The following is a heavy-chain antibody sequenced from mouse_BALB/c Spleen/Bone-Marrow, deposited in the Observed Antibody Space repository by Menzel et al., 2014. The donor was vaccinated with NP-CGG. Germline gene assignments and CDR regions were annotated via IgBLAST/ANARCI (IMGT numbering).Heavy chain of an antibody. D-gene: IGHD2-2*01. CDR1: GLTFSSFG. Sequence: EVNLVESGGGLVQPGGSRKLSCVVSGLTFSSFGMHWVRQDPEKGLEGVAYTNSDSRTIYYADTVKGRFTISRDNPKNTLFLQMTSLRSEDTAIYYCTRPYGYSYAMDYWGQGTSVTVSS. CDR2: TNSDSRTI. J-gene: IGHJ4*01. V-gene: IGHV5-17*02. CDR3: TRPYGYSYAMDY.